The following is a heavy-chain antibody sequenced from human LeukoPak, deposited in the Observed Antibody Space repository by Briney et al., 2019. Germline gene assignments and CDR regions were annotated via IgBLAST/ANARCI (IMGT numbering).Heavy chain of an antibody. D-gene: IGHD3-9*01. J-gene: IGHJ4*02. CDR2: IYYSGST. Sequence: PSETLSLTCTVSGGSISSSIYYWGWIRQPPGKGLEWIGSIYYSGSTYYNPALKSRVTISLDTSKNQFSLKLSSVTAADTAVYYCARGPKVADNYDILTGYYYFDYWGQGSLVTVSS. CDR1: GGSISSSIYY. CDR3: ARGPKVADNYDILTGYYYFDY. V-gene: IGHV4-39*01.